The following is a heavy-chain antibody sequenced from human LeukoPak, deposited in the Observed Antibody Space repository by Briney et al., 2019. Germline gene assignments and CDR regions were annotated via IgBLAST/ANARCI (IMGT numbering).Heavy chain of an antibody. Sequence: GGSLRLSCAASGFTFSSYWMHWVRHVLGKGLVWVSRIKSDGSSTSYADSVKGRFTMSRDNAKNTLYLQMNSLRAEDTAVYYCVRESRTDYYGDFWGQGTLVTVSS. D-gene: IGHD3-10*01. CDR2: IKSDGSST. CDR3: VRESRTDYYGDF. V-gene: IGHV3-74*01. CDR1: GFTFSSYW. J-gene: IGHJ4*02.